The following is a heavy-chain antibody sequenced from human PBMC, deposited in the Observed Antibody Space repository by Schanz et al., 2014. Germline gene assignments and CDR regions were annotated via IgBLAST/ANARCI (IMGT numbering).Heavy chain of an antibody. J-gene: IGHJ4*02. CDR2: FIVDSGNT. D-gene: IGHD2-2*01. CDR1: GFTFNSYV. CDR3: AKDSTHIDIVLVPTAIDY. V-gene: IGHV3-23*01. Sequence: DVQLLESGGGLVQPGGSLRLSCAASGFTFNSYVMTWVRQAPGKGLEWVSGFIVDSGNTYYADSVKGRFTISRDNSKNTLYLQMNSLRTEDTAVYYCAKDSTHIDIVLVPTAIDYWGQGTLVTVSS.